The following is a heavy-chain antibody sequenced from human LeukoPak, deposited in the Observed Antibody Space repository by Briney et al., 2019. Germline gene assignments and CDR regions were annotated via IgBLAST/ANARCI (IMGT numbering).Heavy chain of an antibody. Sequence: PSETLSLTCAVYGGSFSGYYWSWIRQPPGKGPEWIGEINHSGSTNYNPSLKSRVTISVDTSKNQFSLKLSSVTAADTAVYYCAMGLEGIQLWLQVYWGQGTLVTVSS. CDR1: GGSFSGYY. CDR2: INHSGST. J-gene: IGHJ4*02. D-gene: IGHD5-18*01. V-gene: IGHV4-34*01. CDR3: AMGLEGIQLWLQVY.